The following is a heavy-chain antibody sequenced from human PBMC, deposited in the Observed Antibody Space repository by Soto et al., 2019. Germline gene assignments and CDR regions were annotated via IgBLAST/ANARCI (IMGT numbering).Heavy chain of an antibody. CDR1: GFTFSSYG. D-gene: IGHD2-15*01. CDR2: ISYDGSNK. J-gene: IGHJ4*02. CDR3: ARGTYFDY. Sequence: GGSLRLSCAASGFTFSSYGMHWVRQAPGKGLEWVAVISYDGSNKYYADSVKGRFTISRDNSKNTLYLQMNSLRAEDTAVYYCARGTYFDYWGQGTLVTVSS. V-gene: IGHV3-30*03.